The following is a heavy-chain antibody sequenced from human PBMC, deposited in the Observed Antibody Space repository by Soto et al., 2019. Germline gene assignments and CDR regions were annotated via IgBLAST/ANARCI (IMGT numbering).Heavy chain of an antibody. CDR3: ASVFKGVTFDY. Sequence: SDTLSLTCTVSGGSISSGDYYWSWIRQPPGKGLEWIGYIYYSGSTYYNPSLKSRVTISVDTSKNQFSLKLSSVTAADTAVYYCASVFKGVTFDYWGQGTLVTVSS. V-gene: IGHV4-30-4*02. J-gene: IGHJ4*02. D-gene: IGHD2-8*01. CDR1: GGSISSGDYY. CDR2: IYYSGST.